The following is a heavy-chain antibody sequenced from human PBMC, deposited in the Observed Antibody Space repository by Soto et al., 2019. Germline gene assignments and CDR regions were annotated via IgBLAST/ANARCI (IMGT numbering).Heavy chain of an antibody. J-gene: IGHJ6*02. Sequence: QVQLVESGGGVVQLGRSLRLSCAASGFTFSSYGMHWVRQAPGKGLEWVAVIWHDGSNKYYADSVKGRFTISRDNSKNTLYLQMNSLRAEDTAVYYCARDPGVWFGEFYGMDVWGQGTTVTVSS. CDR3: ARDPGVWFGEFYGMDV. V-gene: IGHV3-33*01. CDR2: IWHDGSNK. D-gene: IGHD3-10*01. CDR1: GFTFSSYG.